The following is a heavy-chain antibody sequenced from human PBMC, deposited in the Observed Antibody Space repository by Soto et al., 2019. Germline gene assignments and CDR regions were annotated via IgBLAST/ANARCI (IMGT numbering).Heavy chain of an antibody. D-gene: IGHD6-13*01. J-gene: IGHJ5*02. CDR2: INHSGST. Sequence: SETLSLTCSVYGWSFSGYYWSWIRQPPGKGLEWIGEINHSGSTNYNPSLKSRVTISVDTSKNQFSLKLSSVTAADTAVYYCARATARISGIAAAGRIYNWFDPWGQGTLVTVSS. CDR1: GWSFSGYY. CDR3: ARATARISGIAAAGRIYNWFDP. V-gene: IGHV4-34*01.